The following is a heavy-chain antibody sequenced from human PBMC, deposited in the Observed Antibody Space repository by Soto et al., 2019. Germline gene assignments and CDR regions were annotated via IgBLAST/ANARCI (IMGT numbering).Heavy chain of an antibody. V-gene: IGHV5-51*01. J-gene: IGHJ6*01. Sequence: LGESLKISCKGSRYSFTSYWIGWVRQMPGKGLEWMGIIYPGDSDTRYSPSFQGQVTISADKSISTAYLQWSSLKASDTAIYYCATRVHGSYPGKYYYGMDVWGQGTTVTVSS. CDR2: IYPGDSDT. D-gene: IGHD3-22*01. CDR3: ATRVHGSYPGKYYYGMDV. CDR1: RYSFTSYW.